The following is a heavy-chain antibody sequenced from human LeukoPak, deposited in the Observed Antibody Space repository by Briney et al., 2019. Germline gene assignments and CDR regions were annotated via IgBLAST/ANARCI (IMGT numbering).Heavy chain of an antibody. D-gene: IGHD3-22*01. CDR3: ARTNYYDSSGYSGNNWFDP. J-gene: IGHJ5*02. CDR2: IIPIFGTA. V-gene: IGHV1-69*05. CDR1: GGTFSSYA. Sequence: SVKVSCKASGGTFSSYAISWVRQAPGQGLEWMGGIIPIFGTANYAQKFQGRVTITTDESTSTAYMELSGLRSEDTAVYYCARTNYYDSSGYSGNNWFDPWGQGTLVTVSS.